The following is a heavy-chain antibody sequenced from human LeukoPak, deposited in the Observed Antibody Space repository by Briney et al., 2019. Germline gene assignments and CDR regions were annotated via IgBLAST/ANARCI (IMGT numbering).Heavy chain of an antibody. D-gene: IGHD6-6*01. CDR2: INPNSGGT. J-gene: IGHJ3*02. CDR1: GYTCTGYY. CDR3: ARHRPPRAFDI. V-gene: IGHV1-2*02. Sequence: ASVKVSCKASGYTCTGYYKHWGRQAPGQGLEWMGWINPNSGGTNYAQKFQGRVTMTRDTSISTAYMELTRLRSDDTAVYYCARHRPPRAFDIWGQGTMVTVSS.